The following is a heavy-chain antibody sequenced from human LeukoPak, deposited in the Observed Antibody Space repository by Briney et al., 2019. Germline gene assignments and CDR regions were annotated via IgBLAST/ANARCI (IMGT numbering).Heavy chain of an antibody. V-gene: IGHV3-66*01. D-gene: IGHD2-15*01. Sequence: PGGSLRLSCAASGFTVSSNYMSWVRQAPGKGLEWVSVIYSGGSTYYADSVKGRFTISRDNAKNSLYLQMNSLRAEDTAVYYCARDLCSGGSCYSYYFDYWGQGTLVTVSS. CDR2: IYSGGST. CDR3: ARDLCSGGSCYSYYFDY. J-gene: IGHJ4*02. CDR1: GFTVSSNY.